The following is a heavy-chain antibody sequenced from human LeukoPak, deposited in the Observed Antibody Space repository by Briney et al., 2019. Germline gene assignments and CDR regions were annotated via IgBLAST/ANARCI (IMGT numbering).Heavy chain of an antibody. CDR1: GFTFSSYW. J-gene: IGHJ4*02. D-gene: IGHD3-22*01. CDR3: ARALEYYYDSRGLSSDY. CDR2: IKQDGSEK. Sequence: PGGSLRLSCAASGFTFSSYWMSWVRQAPGKGLEWVANIKQDGSEKYYVDSVKGRFTISRDNAKNSLYLQMNSLRAEDTAVYYCARALEYYYDSRGLSSDYWGQGTLVTVSS. V-gene: IGHV3-7*01.